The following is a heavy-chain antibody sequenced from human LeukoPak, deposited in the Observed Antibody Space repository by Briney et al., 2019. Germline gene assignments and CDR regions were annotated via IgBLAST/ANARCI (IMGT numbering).Heavy chain of an antibody. D-gene: IGHD6-13*01. CDR1: GGSISSSSYY. V-gene: IGHV4-39*07. Sequence: PSETLSLTCTVSGGSISSSSYYWGWIRQPPGKGLEWIGSIYYGGSTYYNPSLKSRVTISVDTSKNQFSLKLSSVTAADTAVYYCARVPIAAAGTSGGVDYWGQGTLVTVSS. J-gene: IGHJ4*02. CDR2: IYYGGST. CDR3: ARVPIAAAGTSGGVDY.